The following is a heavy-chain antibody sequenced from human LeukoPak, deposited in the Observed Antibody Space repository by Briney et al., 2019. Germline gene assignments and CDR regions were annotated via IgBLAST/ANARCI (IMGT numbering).Heavy chain of an antibody. CDR3: AKPISGGLAVTADWFHP. Sequence: GSLRLSCAASGFAFSVYAMSWLRQPPGKGLEWVSTINANSGTTSYAASVRGRFTISRDNSKNALYLQLNTLRADDTATYYCAKPISGGLAVTADWFHPWGQGALVVVSS. CDR1: GFAFSVYA. CDR2: INANSGTT. J-gene: IGHJ5*01. V-gene: IGHV3-23*01. D-gene: IGHD2-21*02.